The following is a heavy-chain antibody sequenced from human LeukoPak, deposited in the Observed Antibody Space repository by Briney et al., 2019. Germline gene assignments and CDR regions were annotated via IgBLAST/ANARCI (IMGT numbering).Heavy chain of an antibody. V-gene: IGHV3-23*01. CDR3: ARRLGPRVDF. J-gene: IGHJ4*02. Sequence: GGSLRLSCAASGFTFSSYPMSWVRQASGRGLEWVSAISGRGEDTYYADSVKGRFTISRDNSKGSLYLQMSSLRAEDTALYYCARRLGPRVDFWGQGTLVTVSS. D-gene: IGHD3-16*01. CDR1: GFTFSSYP. CDR2: ISGRGEDT.